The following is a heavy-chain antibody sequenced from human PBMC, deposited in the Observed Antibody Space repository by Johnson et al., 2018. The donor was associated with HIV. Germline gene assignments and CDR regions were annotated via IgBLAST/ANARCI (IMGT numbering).Heavy chain of an antibody. CDR3: TSLRDDAFDI. J-gene: IGHJ3*02. CDR2: IRYDGSNK. Sequence: QVQLVESGGGVVQPGGSLRLSCAASGFTFSSYGMHWVRQAPGKGLEWVAFIRYDGSNKYYADSVKGRFSISRDNSKNTLYMQMNSLKNEDTAVYYCTSLRDDAFDIWGQGTMVTLSS. CDR1: GFTFSSYG. V-gene: IGHV3-30*02.